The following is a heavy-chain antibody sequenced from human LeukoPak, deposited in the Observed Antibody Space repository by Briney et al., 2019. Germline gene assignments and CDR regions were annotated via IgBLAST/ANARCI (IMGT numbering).Heavy chain of an antibody. D-gene: IGHD3-22*01. CDR3: AKDYDSGGYYLIVLESYFDY. V-gene: IGHV3-33*06. CDR2: IWYDGSNK. J-gene: IGHJ4*02. CDR1: GFTFSSYG. Sequence: PGGSLRLSCAASGFTFSSYGMHWVRQAPGKGLEWVAVIWYDGSNKYYADSVKGRFTISRDNSKNTLYLQMNSLRAEDTAVYYCAKDYDSGGYYLIVLESYFDYWGQGALVTVSS.